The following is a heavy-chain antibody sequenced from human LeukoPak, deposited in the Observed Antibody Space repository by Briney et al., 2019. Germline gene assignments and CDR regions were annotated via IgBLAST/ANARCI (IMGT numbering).Heavy chain of an antibody. CDR2: ISGSGGST. Sequence: PGGSLRLSCAASGFTFSSYAMSWVCQAPGKGLEWVSAISGSGGSTYYADSVKGRFTISRDNSKNTLYLQMNSLRADDTAVYYCAKGSHSSGWYGIDYWGQGTLVTVSS. CDR3: AKGSHSSGWYGIDY. V-gene: IGHV3-23*01. J-gene: IGHJ4*02. D-gene: IGHD6-19*01. CDR1: GFTFSSYA.